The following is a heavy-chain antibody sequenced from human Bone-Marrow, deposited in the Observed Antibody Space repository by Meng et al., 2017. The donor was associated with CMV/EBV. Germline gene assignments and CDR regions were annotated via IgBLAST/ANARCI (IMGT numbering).Heavy chain of an antibody. D-gene: IGHD4-17*01. J-gene: IGHJ6*02. Sequence: GESLKISCAASGFTFSSYWMHWVRQAPGKGLEWVSVIYSGGSTYYADSVKGRFTISRDNSKNTLYLQMNSLRAEDTAVYYCARDGTTSRWDYYYGMDVWGQGTTVTVSS. CDR3: ARDGTTSRWDYYYGMDV. V-gene: IGHV3-66*02. CDR1: GFTFSSYW. CDR2: IYSGGST.